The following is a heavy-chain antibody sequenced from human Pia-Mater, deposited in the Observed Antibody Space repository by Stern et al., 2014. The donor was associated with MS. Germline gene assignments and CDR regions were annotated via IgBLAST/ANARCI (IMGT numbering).Heavy chain of an antibody. CDR2: VYYSGVT. D-gene: IGHD4-11*01. CDR3: ARGVTAVTNYVPNWCFDL. CDR1: GGSITNRDY. J-gene: IGHJ2*01. Sequence: QVQLQESGPGLVKPSETLSLTCTVSGGSITNRDYWGWIRQSPGKGLEWIGSVYYSGVTYYRPSRKGRANISIDTSRNQFFLGLTSVTATDTAVYFCARGVTAVTNYVPNWCFDLWGRGTLVTVSS. V-gene: IGHV4-39*02.